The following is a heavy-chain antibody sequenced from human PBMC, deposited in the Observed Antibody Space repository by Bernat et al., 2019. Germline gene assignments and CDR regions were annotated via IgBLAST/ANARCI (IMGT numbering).Heavy chain of an antibody. CDR1: GFTFSSYE. V-gene: IGHV3-48*03. CDR3: ARDSGGWVYFDY. D-gene: IGHD6-19*01. J-gene: IGHJ4*02. CDR2: ISSSGSTI. Sequence: EVQLVESGGGLVQPGGSLRLSCAASGFTFSSYEMNWVRQAPGKGLEWVSYISSSGSTIYYAASGKGRFTISRDNAKNSLYLQMNSLRAEDTAVYYCARDSGGWVYFDYWGQGTLVTVSS.